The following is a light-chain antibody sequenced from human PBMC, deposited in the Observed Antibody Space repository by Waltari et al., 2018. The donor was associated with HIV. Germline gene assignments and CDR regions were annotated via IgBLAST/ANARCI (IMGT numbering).Light chain of an antibody. CDR1: QSVLYSSNNKNY. V-gene: IGKV4-1*01. Sequence: IVMTQTPDSLAVSLGERGTINCKSSQSVLYSSNNKNYLAWYQQKPGQPPKLLIYWASTREAGVPDRFSCSGSGTDFTLTISSLQAEDVAVYYCQQYYSTPYSFGQGTKLEIK. CDR3: QQYYSTPYS. CDR2: WAS. J-gene: IGKJ2*03.